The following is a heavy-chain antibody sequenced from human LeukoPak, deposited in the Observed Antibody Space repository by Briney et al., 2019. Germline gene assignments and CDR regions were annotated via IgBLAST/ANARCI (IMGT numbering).Heavy chain of an antibody. CDR1: GGSISSYY. V-gene: IGHV4-4*09. CDR2: IYTSVST. D-gene: IGHD1-7*01. Sequence: PSETLSLTCTVSGGSISSYYWSWIRQPPRKGLEWIGYIYTSVSTNYNPSLKSRVTISVDTSKNQFSLRLNSVTAADTAVYYCASTPPGSELELRFRGRPEYYMDVWGKGTTVTVSS. CDR3: ASTPPGSELELRFRGRPEYYMDV. J-gene: IGHJ6*03.